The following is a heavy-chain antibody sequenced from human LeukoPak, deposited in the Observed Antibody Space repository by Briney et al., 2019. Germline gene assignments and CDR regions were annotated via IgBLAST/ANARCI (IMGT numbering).Heavy chain of an antibody. CDR2: VIHSGAT. CDR1: GGSFRGYY. Sequence: PSETLSLTCTVYGGSFRGYYWTWLRQSPGKGLQWIGEVIHSGATNYNPSLTSRLIISVDTSRNQFSLKLSSVTAADTAVYYCARGYDSGGYYAYFDYWGQGALVTVSS. J-gene: IGHJ4*02. D-gene: IGHD3-22*01. V-gene: IGHV4-34*12. CDR3: ARGYDSGGYYAYFDY.